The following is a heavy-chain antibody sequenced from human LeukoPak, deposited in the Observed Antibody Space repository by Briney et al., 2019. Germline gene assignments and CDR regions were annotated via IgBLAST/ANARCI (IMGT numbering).Heavy chain of an antibody. CDR3: AKVVISWGPTSQDY. CDR1: GFTLSSYA. V-gene: IGHV3-23*01. D-gene: IGHD6-13*01. Sequence: PGGSLRLSCAASGFTLSSYAMSWVRQAPGKGLDWGSTISGNGGNTYYADSVEGRFTISRDNSKNTLYLKISTLRAEDMAVYYCAKVVISWGPTSQDYWGQGTLVTVSS. CDR2: ISGNGGNT. J-gene: IGHJ4*02.